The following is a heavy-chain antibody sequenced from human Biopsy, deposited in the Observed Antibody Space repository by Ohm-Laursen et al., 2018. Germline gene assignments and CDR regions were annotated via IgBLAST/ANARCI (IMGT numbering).Heavy chain of an antibody. CDR1: GGTLITYA. CDR2: IIPILHVP. CDR3: ESLEDRTFDK. V-gene: IGHV1-69*04. J-gene: IGHJ4*02. Sequence: SSVKVSCKASGGTLITYAISWVRQAPGQGLEWMGRIIPILHVPTYAQSFQGRVTISADKSTSTAYMELSGLRSEDTAVYYCESLEDRTFDKWGQGTLVTVSS.